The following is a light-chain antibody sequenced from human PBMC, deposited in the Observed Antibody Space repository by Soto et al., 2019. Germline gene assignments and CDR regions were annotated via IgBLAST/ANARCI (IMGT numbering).Light chain of an antibody. CDR2: QVT. V-gene: IGLV2-14*01. J-gene: IGLJ1*01. Sequence: ALTQPASVSGSPGQSITISCTGTSSDVGGYNYVSWYQQHPGKAPKLIIYQVTNRPSGVSNRFSGSKSGNAASLTISGLQAEDEADYYCSSYTSSTNLYVFGTGTKVTVL. CDR3: SSYTSSTNLYV. CDR1: SSDVGGYNY.